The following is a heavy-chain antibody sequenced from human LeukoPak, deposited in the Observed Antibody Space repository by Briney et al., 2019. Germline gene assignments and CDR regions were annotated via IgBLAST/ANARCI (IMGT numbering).Heavy chain of an antibody. CDR1: GGSISSSSYY. CDR3: ASPHTMVRGDIAAFDI. CDR2: IYYSGST. D-gene: IGHD3-10*01. V-gene: IGHV4-39*01. Sequence: SETLSLTCTVSGGSISSSSYYWGWIRQPPGKGLEWIGSIYYSGSTYYNPTLKSRVTISVHTSKNQFSLKLSSVTAADSAVYYWASPHTMVRGDIAAFDICGQGTMVTVSS. J-gene: IGHJ3*02.